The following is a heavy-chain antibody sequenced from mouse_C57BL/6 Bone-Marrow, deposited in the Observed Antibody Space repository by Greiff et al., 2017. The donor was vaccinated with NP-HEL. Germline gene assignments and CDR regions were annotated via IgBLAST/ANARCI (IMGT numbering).Heavy chain of an antibody. D-gene: IGHD1-1*01. Sequence: VKLQESGAELVKPGASVKMSCKASGYTFTTYPIEWMKQNHGKSLEWIGNFHPYNDDTKYNEKFKGKATLTVEKSSSTVYLELSRLTSDDSAVYYCARRRYYGSSPYFDVWGTGTTVTVSS. CDR1: GYTFTTYP. CDR3: ARRRYYGSSPYFDV. V-gene: IGHV1-47*01. CDR2: FHPYNDDT. J-gene: IGHJ1*03.